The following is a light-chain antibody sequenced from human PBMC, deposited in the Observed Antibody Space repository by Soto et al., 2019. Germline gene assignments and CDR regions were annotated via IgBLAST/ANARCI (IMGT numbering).Light chain of an antibody. Sequence: SYELTQPSSVSVSPGQTARITCSGDVLAKKYARWFQQKPGQAPVLVIYKDSERPSGIPERFSGSSSGTTVTLTISGAQVEDEADYYCYSAADKRPVVFGGGTKLTVL. CDR2: KDS. CDR1: VLAKKY. J-gene: IGLJ2*01. CDR3: YSAADKRPVV. V-gene: IGLV3-27*01.